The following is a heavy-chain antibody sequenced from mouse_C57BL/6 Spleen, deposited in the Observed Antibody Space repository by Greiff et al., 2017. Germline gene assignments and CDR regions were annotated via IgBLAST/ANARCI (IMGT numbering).Heavy chain of an antibody. CDR2: IDPEDGDT. Sequence: EVQRVESGAELVRPGASVKLSCTASGFNIKDYYMHWVKQRPEQGLEWIGRIDPEDGDTEYAPKFQGKATMTADTSSNTAYLQLSSLTSEDTAVYYCTTNYYGSSYDYFDYWGQGTTLTVSS. D-gene: IGHD1-1*01. V-gene: IGHV14-1*01. CDR1: GFNIKDYY. CDR3: TTNYYGSSYDYFDY. J-gene: IGHJ2*01.